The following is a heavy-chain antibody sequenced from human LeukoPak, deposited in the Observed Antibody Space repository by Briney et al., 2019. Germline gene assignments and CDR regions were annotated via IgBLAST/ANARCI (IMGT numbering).Heavy chain of an antibody. J-gene: IGHJ3*02. CDR3: ARDRANSGTYYAFDI. Sequence: SQTLSLTCVISGDSVSSNCVGWNWIRQSPSRGLEWLGRTYYRSTWYNDYTSSMRSRITINADTSKNQFSLQLNSVTPEDTAVYYCARDRANSGTYYAFDIWGQGTMVTVSS. CDR2: TYYRSTWYN. CDR1: GDSVSSNCVG. D-gene: IGHD1-26*01. V-gene: IGHV6-1*01.